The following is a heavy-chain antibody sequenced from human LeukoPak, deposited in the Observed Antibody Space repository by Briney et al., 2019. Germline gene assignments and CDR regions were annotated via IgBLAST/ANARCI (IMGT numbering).Heavy chain of an antibody. CDR1: GGTFSSYA. Sequence: SVKVSCKASGGTFSSYAISWVRQAPGQGLEWMGGIIPIFGTANYAQKFQGRVTITTDESTSAAYMELSSLRSEDTAVYYCASQSKIAAAGFDYWGQGTLVTVSS. CDR2: IIPIFGTA. CDR3: ASQSKIAAAGFDY. V-gene: IGHV1-69*05. D-gene: IGHD6-13*01. J-gene: IGHJ4*02.